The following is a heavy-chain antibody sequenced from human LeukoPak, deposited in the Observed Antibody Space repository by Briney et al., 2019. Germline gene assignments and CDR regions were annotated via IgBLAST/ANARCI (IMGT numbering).Heavy chain of an antibody. V-gene: IGHV3-21*01. CDR1: GFTFSSYS. Sequence: GGSLRLSCAASGFTFSSYSMSWVRQAPGKGLEWVSSISSSSSYTYYADSVKGRFTISRDNSKNPLYLQMNSLRAEDTAVYYCARDRPYSSSWNWGDVWGQGTTVTVSS. D-gene: IGHD6-13*01. CDR2: ISSSSSYT. CDR3: ARDRPYSSSWNWGDV. J-gene: IGHJ6*02.